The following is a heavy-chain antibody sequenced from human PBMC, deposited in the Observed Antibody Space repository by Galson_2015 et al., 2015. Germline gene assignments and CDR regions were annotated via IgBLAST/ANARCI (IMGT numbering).Heavy chain of an antibody. CDR1: GYTFTSYG. D-gene: IGHD2-2*01. J-gene: IGHJ4*02. Sequence: SVKVSCKASGYTFTSYGISWVRQAPGQGLEWMGWISAYNGNTNYAQKLQGRVTMTTDTSTSTAYMELRSLRSDDTAVYYCARDRCSSTSCYAGGSDYWGQGTLVTVSS. CDR3: ARDRCSSTSCYAGGSDY. CDR2: ISAYNGNT. V-gene: IGHV1-18*04.